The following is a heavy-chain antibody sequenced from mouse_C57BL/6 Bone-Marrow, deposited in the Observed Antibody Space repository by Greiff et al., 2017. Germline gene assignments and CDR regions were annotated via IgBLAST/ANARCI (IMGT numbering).Heavy chain of an antibody. J-gene: IGHJ3*01. Sequence: QVQLQQPGAELVKPGASVKLSCKASGYTFTSYWMHWVKQRPGRGLEWIGRIDPNSGGTKYNEKFKSKATLTVDKPSSTAYMQLSSLTSEESAVYDCARANYYGSSPAWFAYWGQGTLVTVSA. CDR1: GYTFTSYW. D-gene: IGHD1-1*01. CDR3: ARANYYGSSPAWFAY. V-gene: IGHV1-72*01. CDR2: IDPNSGGT.